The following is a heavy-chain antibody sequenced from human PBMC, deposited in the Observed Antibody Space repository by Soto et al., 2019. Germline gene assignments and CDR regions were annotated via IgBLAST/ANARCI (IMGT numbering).Heavy chain of an antibody. D-gene: IGHD1-26*01. CDR1: GGTFSSYA. CDR3: ARDMEGIVGAYDAFEI. J-gene: IGHJ3*02. CDR2: IIPIFGTA. V-gene: IGHV1-69*12. Sequence: QVQLVQSGAEVKKPGSSVKVSCKASGGTFSSYAISWVRQAPGQGLEWLGGIIPIFGTANYAQKFQGRVTITADEATSTAYMELSSLRSEDTAVYYCARDMEGIVGAYDAFEIWGQGTMVTVSS.